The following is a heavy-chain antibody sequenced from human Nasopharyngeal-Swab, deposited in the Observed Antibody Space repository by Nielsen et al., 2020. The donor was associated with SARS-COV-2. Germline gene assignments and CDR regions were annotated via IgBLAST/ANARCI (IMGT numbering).Heavy chain of an antibody. V-gene: IGHV1-2*02. CDR3: ARDDYGDYGYFGH. CDR2: INPHSRGT. J-gene: IGHJ4*02. D-gene: IGHD4-17*01. Sequence: WVRQAPGQGLEWMGWINPHSRGTKYAQKFQGRVTMTSDTSINTAYMELRRLRSGDTAVYYCARDDYGDYGYFGHWGQGTLVPSPQ.